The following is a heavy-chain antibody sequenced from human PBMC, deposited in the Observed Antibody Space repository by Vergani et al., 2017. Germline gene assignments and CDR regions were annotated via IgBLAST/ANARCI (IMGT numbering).Heavy chain of an antibody. CDR2: ISYDGSNK. CDR3: AKDGIAAAGYHMYYFDY. D-gene: IGHD6-13*01. Sequence: QVQLVESGGGVVQPGRSLRLSCAASGFTFSSYGMHWVRQAPGKGLGWVAVISYDGSNKYYADSVKGRFTISRDNSKNTLYLQMNSLRAEDTAVYYCAKDGIAAAGYHMYYFDYWGQGTLVTVSS. V-gene: IGHV3-30*18. J-gene: IGHJ4*02. CDR1: GFTFSSYG.